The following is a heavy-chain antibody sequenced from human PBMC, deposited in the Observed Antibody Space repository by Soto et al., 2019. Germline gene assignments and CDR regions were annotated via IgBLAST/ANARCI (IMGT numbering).Heavy chain of an antibody. CDR2: INPGGVTT. D-gene: IGHD5-18*01. CDR3: ARVLPRSSGYSYGALDY. V-gene: IGHV1-46*01. J-gene: IGHJ4*02. Sequence: QVQLVQSGAEVKKPGASVRVSCKASGYALSSYHMHWVRQAPGQGLEWMGIINPGGVTTAYAQKFQGRVTVTRDTSTSTVYMDLSGLRSEDTAVYYCARVLPRSSGYSYGALDYWGQGTLVTVS. CDR1: GYALSSYH.